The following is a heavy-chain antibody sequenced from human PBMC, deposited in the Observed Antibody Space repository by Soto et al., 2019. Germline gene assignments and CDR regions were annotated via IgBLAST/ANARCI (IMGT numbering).Heavy chain of an antibody. V-gene: IGHV5-51*01. J-gene: IGHJ6*02. Sequence: PGESLKISCKGSGYSFTSYWIGWVRQMPGKGLEWMGIIYPGDSDTRYSPSFQGQVTISADKSISTAYLQWSSLKASDTAMYYCARRIAAAGIGYYYYYGMDVWGQGTTVTVSS. CDR3: ARRIAAAGIGYYYYYGMDV. D-gene: IGHD6-13*01. CDR1: GYSFTSYW. CDR2: IYPGDSDT.